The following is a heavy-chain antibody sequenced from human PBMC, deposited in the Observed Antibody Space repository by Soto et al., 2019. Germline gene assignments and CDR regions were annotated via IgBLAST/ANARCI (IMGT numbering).Heavy chain of an antibody. Sequence: QVQLVESGGGVVQPGRSLRLSCAASGFTFSSYGMHWVRQAPGKGLEWVAVISDDGSNKYYADSVKGRFTISRDNSKNTLYRQMNSLRAEDTAVYYCAKEVWSGPMDVWGQGTTVTVSS. D-gene: IGHD3-3*01. V-gene: IGHV3-30*18. CDR3: AKEVWSGPMDV. CDR1: GFTFSSYG. CDR2: ISDDGSNK. J-gene: IGHJ6*02.